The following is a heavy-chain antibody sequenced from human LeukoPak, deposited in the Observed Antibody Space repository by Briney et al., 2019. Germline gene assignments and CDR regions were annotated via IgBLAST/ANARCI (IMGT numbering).Heavy chain of an antibody. CDR2: MNPNTGNT. CDR3: ARPVNYDFWSGYLQPYFDY. V-gene: IGHV1-8*01. J-gene: IGHJ4*02. CDR1: GYTFTSHD. D-gene: IGHD3-3*01. Sequence: ASVKVSCKASGYTFTSHDINWVRQATGQGLEWMGWMNPNTGNTGYAQKLQGRVTMTTDTSTSTAYMELRSLRSDDTAVYYCARPVNYDFWSGYLQPYFDYWGQGTLVTVSS.